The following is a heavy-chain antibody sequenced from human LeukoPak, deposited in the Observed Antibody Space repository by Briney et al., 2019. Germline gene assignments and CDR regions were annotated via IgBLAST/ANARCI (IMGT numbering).Heavy chain of an antibody. CDR2: IGDNGSRR. CDR3: AKNKEVGNNWFDP. V-gene: IGHV3-30*02. J-gene: IGHJ5*02. Sequence: PGGSLRLSCAASGFTFSKYGMHWVRLTPGKGLEWVAFIGDNGSRRYYADSVKGRFTLSRDNSKNTVYMQMNSLRAEDTAVYYCAKNKEVGNNWFDPWGQGTLVTVSS. CDR1: GFTFSKYG. D-gene: IGHD1-26*01.